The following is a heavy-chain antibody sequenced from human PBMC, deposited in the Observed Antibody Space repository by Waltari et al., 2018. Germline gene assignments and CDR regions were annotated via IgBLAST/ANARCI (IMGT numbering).Heavy chain of an antibody. CDR2: IIPIFGTA. Sequence: QVQLVQSGAEVKKPGSSVKVSCKASGGTFSSYAISWVRQAPGQGLEWMGVIIPIFGTANYAQKFQGRVTITADESTSTAYMELSSLRSEDTAVYYCARGEADYDSSGYNFAYWGQGTLVTVSS. J-gene: IGHJ4*02. V-gene: IGHV1-69*01. CDR3: ARGEADYDSSGYNFAY. D-gene: IGHD3-22*01. CDR1: GGTFSSYA.